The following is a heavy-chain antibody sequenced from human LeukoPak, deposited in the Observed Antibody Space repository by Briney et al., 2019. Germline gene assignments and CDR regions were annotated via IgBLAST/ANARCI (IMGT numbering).Heavy chain of an antibody. CDR3: AKPRIDHAFDI. D-gene: IGHD2-15*01. J-gene: IGHJ3*02. V-gene: IGHV3-30*18. CDR1: GFTFSSYG. Sequence: GRSLRLSCAASGFTFSSYGMHWVRQAPGKGLEWVAVISYDGNNKYYADSVKGRFTISRDNSKNTLYLQMNSLRAEDTAVYHCAKPRIDHAFDIWGQGTMVTVSS. CDR2: ISYDGNNK.